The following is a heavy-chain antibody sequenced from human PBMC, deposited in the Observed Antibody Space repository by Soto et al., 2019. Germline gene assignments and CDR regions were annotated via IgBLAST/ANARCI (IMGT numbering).Heavy chain of an antibody. CDR1: GDSVTSHY. J-gene: IGHJ5*02. D-gene: IGHD2-15*01. Sequence: PSETLSLTCSFSGDSVTSHYLTWIRQSPEKGLEWIGYMHYTGFSHYNPSLKSRLTISVDTSKNQFSLKLTSVTVADTAVYYCAIDLSAVYCSFGSFDPWGQGTLVTVSS. CDR2: MHYTGFS. V-gene: IGHV4-59*02. CDR3: AIDLSAVYCSFGSFDP.